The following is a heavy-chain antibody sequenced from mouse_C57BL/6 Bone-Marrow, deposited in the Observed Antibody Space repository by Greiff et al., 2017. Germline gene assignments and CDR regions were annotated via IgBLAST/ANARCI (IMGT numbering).Heavy chain of an antibody. CDR3: ARHLLHPYYAMDD. CDR1: GFPFSSYG. V-gene: IGHV5-6*01. Sequence: EVQVVEPGGDLVKPGGSLKLPCAASGFPFSSYGLSWVRRTPDKRLEWVATISSGGSYTYSPDSVKGRFTISREDAKNTLYLQIGSLKSEDRARYYCARHLLHPYYAMDDWGTGTSVTVSS. J-gene: IGHJ4*01. D-gene: IGHD2-10*01. CDR2: ISSGGSYT.